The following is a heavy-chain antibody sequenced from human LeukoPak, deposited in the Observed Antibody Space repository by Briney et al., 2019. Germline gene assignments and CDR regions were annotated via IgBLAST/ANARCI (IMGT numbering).Heavy chain of an antibody. Sequence: SETLSLTCIVSGGSISSYYWSWIRQPPGKGLEWIGYIYYSGSTNYNPSLKSRLTISVDTSKNQFSLKLNSVTAADTAVYYCARDRSEFDYWGQGSLVTVSS. CDR2: IYYSGST. J-gene: IGHJ4*02. V-gene: IGHV4-59*01. CDR1: GGSISSYY. CDR3: ARDRSEFDY.